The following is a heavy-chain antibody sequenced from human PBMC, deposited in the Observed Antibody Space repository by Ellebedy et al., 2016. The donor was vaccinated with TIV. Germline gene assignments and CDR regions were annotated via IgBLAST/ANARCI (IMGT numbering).Heavy chain of an antibody. CDR1: GGSISSYY. CDR3: ARDLTTVTDNWFNP. Sequence: SETLSLXXTVSGGSISSYYWSWIRQPAGKGLEWIGRIYTSGSTNYNPSLKSRVTMSVDTSKNQFSLKLSSVTAADTAVYYCARDLTTVTDNWFNPWGQGTLVTVSS. J-gene: IGHJ5*02. V-gene: IGHV4-4*07. D-gene: IGHD4-17*01. CDR2: IYTSGST.